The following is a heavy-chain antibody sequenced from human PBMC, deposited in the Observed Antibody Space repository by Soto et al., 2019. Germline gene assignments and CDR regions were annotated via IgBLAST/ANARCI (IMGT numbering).Heavy chain of an antibody. CDR2: TYYRSKWYN. V-gene: IGHV6-1*01. CDR1: GDSVSTNSAT. CDR3: ARDRPGYSSSWYYYYGMDV. Sequence: PSQTLSLTCAISGDSVSTNSATWDWIRQSPSRVFEWLGRTYYRSKWYNDYAVSVKSRITINPDTSKNQFSLQLNSVTPEDTAVYYCARDRPGYSSSWYYYYGMDVWGQGTTVTVSS. D-gene: IGHD6-13*01. J-gene: IGHJ6*02.